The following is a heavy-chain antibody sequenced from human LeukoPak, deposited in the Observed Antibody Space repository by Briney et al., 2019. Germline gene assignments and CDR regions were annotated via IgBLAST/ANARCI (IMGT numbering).Heavy chain of an antibody. V-gene: IGHV3-23*01. CDR1: GFTFSSYA. Sequence: GGSLRLSCAASGFTFSSYAMSWVRQAPGKRLEWVSTISGSGGSTYYADSVKGRFTISRDNSKNTLYLQMNSLRAEDTAVYYCAASDYDFWSAYYNGFDYWGQGTLVTVSS. J-gene: IGHJ4*02. CDR3: AASDYDFWSAYYNGFDY. D-gene: IGHD3-3*01. CDR2: ISGSGGST.